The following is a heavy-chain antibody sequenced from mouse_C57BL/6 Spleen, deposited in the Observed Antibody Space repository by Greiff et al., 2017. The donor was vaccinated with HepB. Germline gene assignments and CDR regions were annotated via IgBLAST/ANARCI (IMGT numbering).Heavy chain of an antibody. CDR1: GYTFTEYT. Sequence: QVQLQQSGAELVKPGASVKLSCTASGYTFTEYTIHWVKQRPGQGLEWIGWFYPGSGSKEYNEKFKDKATLTADKSSSTVYMELSRLTSEDSAVYFCARNEDGTGYFDYWGQGTTLTVSS. CDR3: ARNEDGTGYFDY. J-gene: IGHJ2*01. D-gene: IGHD4-1*01. V-gene: IGHV1-62-2*01. CDR2: FYPGSGSK.